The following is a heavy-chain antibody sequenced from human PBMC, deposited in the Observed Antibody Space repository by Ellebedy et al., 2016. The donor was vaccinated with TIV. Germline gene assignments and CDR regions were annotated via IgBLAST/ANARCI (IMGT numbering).Heavy chain of an antibody. V-gene: IGHV4-39*07. CDR1: GGTISSSSYY. CDR3: ARDRTDGYPGVFDF. D-gene: IGHD5-24*01. Sequence: MPSETLSLTCTVSGGTISSSSYYWGWIRQPPGKGLEWIGSIYYRGRTYYNPSLKSRFTISVDTSKNQFSLKLSSVTAADTAVYYCARDRTDGYPGVFDFWGQGTLVTVSS. J-gene: IGHJ4*02. CDR2: IYYRGRT.